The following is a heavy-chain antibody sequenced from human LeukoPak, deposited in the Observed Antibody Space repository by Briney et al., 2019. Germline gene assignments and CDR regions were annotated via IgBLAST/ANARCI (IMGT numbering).Heavy chain of an antibody. Sequence: WASVKVSCNASGYTFTSYGISWVRQAPGQGLEWMGWISAYNGNTNYAQKLQGRVTMTTDTSTSTAYMELRSLRSDDTAVYYCARDWGEGATTPVLFDYWGQGTLVTVSS. CDR3: ARDWGEGATTPVLFDY. CDR1: GYTFTSYG. V-gene: IGHV1-18*01. D-gene: IGHD1-26*01. J-gene: IGHJ4*02. CDR2: ISAYNGNT.